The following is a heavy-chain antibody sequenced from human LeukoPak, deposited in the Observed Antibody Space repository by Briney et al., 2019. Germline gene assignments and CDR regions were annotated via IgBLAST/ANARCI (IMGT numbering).Heavy chain of an antibody. J-gene: IGHJ1*01. CDR3: ARGGYSSGWEYFQH. Sequence: PSETLSLTCTVSGGSISSYYWSWIRQPPGKGLEWIGYIYYSGSTNYNPSLKSRVTISVDTSKNQFSLKLSSVTAADTAVYYCARGGYSSGWEYFQHWGQGTLVTVSS. D-gene: IGHD6-19*01. CDR2: IYYSGST. V-gene: IGHV4-59*01. CDR1: GGSISSYY.